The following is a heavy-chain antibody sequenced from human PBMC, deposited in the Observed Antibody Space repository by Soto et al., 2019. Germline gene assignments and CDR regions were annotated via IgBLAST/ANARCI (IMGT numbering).Heavy chain of an antibody. J-gene: IGHJ4*02. D-gene: IGHD5-12*01. CDR1: GYTFTGYY. CDR2: INPNSGGT. Sequence: ASVKVSCKXSGYTFTGYYMHWVRQAPGQGLEWMGWINPNSGGTNYAQKFQGRVTMTRDTSISTAYMELSRLRSDDTAVYYCASMHIVATVDFDYWGQGTLVTVSS. V-gene: IGHV1-2*02. CDR3: ASMHIVATVDFDY.